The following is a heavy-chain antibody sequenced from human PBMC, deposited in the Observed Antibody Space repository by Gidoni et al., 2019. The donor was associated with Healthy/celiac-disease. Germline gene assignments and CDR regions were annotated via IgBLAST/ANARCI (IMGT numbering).Heavy chain of an antibody. CDR3: ARALKNQYYYDSSVYAFDI. CDR1: GGSVSSGSYS. D-gene: IGHD3-22*01. Sequence: QVQLQESGPGLVKPSETLSLTCTVSGGSVSSGSYSWSWIRQPPGKGLEWIGYIYYSGSTNYNPSLKSRVTISVDTSKNQFSLKLSSVTAADTAVYYCARALKNQYYYDSSVYAFDIWGQGTMVTVSS. V-gene: IGHV4-61*01. CDR2: IYYSGST. J-gene: IGHJ3*02.